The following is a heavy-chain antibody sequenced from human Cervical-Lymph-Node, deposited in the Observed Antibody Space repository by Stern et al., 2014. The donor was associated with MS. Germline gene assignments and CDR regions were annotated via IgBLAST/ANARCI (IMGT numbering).Heavy chain of an antibody. V-gene: IGHV3-30*18. CDR1: GFTFSSYG. D-gene: IGHD3-22*01. CDR2: ISYDGSNK. J-gene: IGHJ4*02. Sequence: VQLVESGGGVVQPGRSLRLSCAASGFTFSSYGMHWVRQAPGKGLEWVAVISYDGSNKYYADSVKGRFTISRDNSKNTLYLQMNSLRAEDTAVYYCAKDQFRYYDSSGSADYWGQGTLVTVSS. CDR3: AKDQFRYYDSSGSADY.